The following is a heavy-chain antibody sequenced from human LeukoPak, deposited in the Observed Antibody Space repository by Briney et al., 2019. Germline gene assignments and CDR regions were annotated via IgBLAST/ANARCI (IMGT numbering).Heavy chain of an antibody. V-gene: IGHV3-21*01. CDR1: GFTFSSYS. D-gene: IGHD3-3*01. J-gene: IGHJ6*03. CDR3: AKEAVTIFGVGYYMDV. CDR2: ISSSSSYI. Sequence: GGSLRLSCAASGFTFSSYSMNWVRQAPGKGLEWVSSISSSSSYIYYADSVKGRFTISRDNSKNTLYLQMNSLRAEDTAVYYCAKEAVTIFGVGYYMDVWGKGTTVTVSS.